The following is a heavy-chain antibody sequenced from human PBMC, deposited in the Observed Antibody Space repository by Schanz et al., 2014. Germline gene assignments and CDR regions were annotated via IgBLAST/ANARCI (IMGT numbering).Heavy chain of an antibody. Sequence: EVQLVESGGGLVQPGRSLRLSCTASGFTFSDYAMSWFRQAPGKGLEWVSALSGSGGSTYYADSVKGRFTISRDNSKNTLYLQMNSLRAEDTAVYYCAREQIMAAAGLVDYWGHGTLVTVSS. V-gene: IGHV3-23*04. CDR2: LSGSGGST. J-gene: IGHJ4*01. CDR3: AREQIMAAAGLVDY. CDR1: GFTFSDYA. D-gene: IGHD6-13*01.